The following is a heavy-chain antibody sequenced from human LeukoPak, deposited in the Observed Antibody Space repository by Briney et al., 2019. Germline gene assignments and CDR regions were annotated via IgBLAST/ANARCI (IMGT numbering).Heavy chain of an antibody. D-gene: IGHD3-22*01. J-gene: IGHJ3*02. V-gene: IGHV3-30-3*01. CDR3: TRDNYYDSSDKPLTAFDI. CDR1: GFTFSRYA. Sequence: GGSLRLSCAASGFTFSRYAMHWVRQAPGKGLELVALVSKDRGNKYYADSVKGRFSISRDNSKNTLYLQMNSLRAEDTAVYYCTRDNYYDSSDKPLTAFDIWGQGTMVTVSS. CDR2: VSKDRGNK.